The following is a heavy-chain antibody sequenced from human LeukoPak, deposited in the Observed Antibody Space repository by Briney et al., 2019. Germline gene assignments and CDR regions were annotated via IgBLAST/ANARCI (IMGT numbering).Heavy chain of an antibody. Sequence: PSETLSLTCTVSGGSISSSSYYWGWIRQPPGKGLEWIGSIYYSGSTYYNPSLKSRVTISVDTSKNQFSLKLSSVTAADTAVYYCARGTIVVVPYYFDYWGQGTLVTVSS. V-gene: IGHV4-39*07. D-gene: IGHD3-22*01. J-gene: IGHJ4*02. CDR2: IYYSGST. CDR1: GGSISSSSYY. CDR3: ARGTIVVVPYYFDY.